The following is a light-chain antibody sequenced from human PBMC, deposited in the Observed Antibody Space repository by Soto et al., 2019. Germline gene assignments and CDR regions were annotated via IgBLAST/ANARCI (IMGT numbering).Light chain of an antibody. J-gene: IGLJ3*02. CDR3: AAWDDSLKGVV. V-gene: IGLV1-44*01. CDR1: SSNIGSNA. CDR2: RDN. Sequence: QSVLTQPPSASGTPGQRVTISCSGSSSNIGSNAVNWYQQLPGTAPKLLIYRDNQRPSAVPDRFSGSKSGTSASLAISGLQSEDEADYYCAAWDDSLKGVVFGGGTKLTVL.